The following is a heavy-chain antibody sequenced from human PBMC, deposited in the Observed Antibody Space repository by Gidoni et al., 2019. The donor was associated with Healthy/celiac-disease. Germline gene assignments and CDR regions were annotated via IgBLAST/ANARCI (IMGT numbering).Heavy chain of an antibody. J-gene: IGHJ5*02. D-gene: IGHD3-3*01. CDR1: GGSISSYY. V-gene: IGHV4-59*01. CDR2: IYYSGST. Sequence: QVQLQESGPGLVKPSETLSLTCTVSGGSISSYYWSWIRQPPGKGLEWIGYIYYSGSTNYNPYLKSRVTISVDTSKNQFSLKLSSVTAADTAVYYCARVPPYDSQNWFDPWGQGTLVTVSS. CDR3: ARVPPYDSQNWFDP.